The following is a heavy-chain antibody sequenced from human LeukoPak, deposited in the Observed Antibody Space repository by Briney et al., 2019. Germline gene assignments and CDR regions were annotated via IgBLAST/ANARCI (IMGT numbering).Heavy chain of an antibody. D-gene: IGHD2-15*01. Sequence: GGSLRLSCAASGFTFSSYSMNWVRQAPGKGLEWVSYISSSSSTIYYADSVKGRFTISRDNAKNSLYLQMNSLRAEDTAVYYCARDHIVVVVAAYFDYWGQGTLVTVSS. CDR2: ISSSSSTI. J-gene: IGHJ4*02. V-gene: IGHV3-48*01. CDR1: GFTFSSYS. CDR3: ARDHIVVVVAAYFDY.